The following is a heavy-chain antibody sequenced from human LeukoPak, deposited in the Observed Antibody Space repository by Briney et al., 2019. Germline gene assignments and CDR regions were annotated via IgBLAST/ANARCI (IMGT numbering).Heavy chain of an antibody. CDR2: VFPADSDT. CDR1: GYSLSNYW. D-gene: IGHD1-26*01. CDR3: ARYDGGATADF. V-gene: IGHV5-51*01. Sequence: GASLQISCKVSGYSLSNYWIAWVRPLPGKGLEWMGIVFPADSDTRYSPSFQGQVTISADKSINTAYLQWSSLKASDTAIYYCARYDGGATADFWGQGTLVTVSS. J-gene: IGHJ4*02.